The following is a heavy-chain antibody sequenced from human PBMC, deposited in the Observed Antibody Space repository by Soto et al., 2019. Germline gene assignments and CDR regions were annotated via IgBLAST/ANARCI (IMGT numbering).Heavy chain of an antibody. V-gene: IGHV1-46*03. D-gene: IGHD6-13*01. CDR3: TRGSIAAIGSPNLCYFDN. CDR2: INPSAGST. J-gene: IGHJ4*02. Sequence: ASVKVSCKASGYTFTSYYIHWVRQAPGQGLEWMGVINPSAGSTNYAQKFQGRVTMTRDTSTSTVYMELSSLTSADTAMYYCTRGSIAAIGSPNLCYFDNWGQGTLVTVSS. CDR1: GYTFTSYY.